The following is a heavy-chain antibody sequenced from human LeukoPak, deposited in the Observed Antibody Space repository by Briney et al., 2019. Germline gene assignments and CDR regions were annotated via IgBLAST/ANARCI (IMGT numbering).Heavy chain of an antibody. Sequence: SETLSLTCTVSGGSIGGHYWSWIRQPPGKGLGWIGYIYYSGSTDYNPSLKSRVTISVDTSKNQFSLQLSSVSVADTAVYYCARSILHSGGSCCWYFFDYWGQGALVTVSS. CDR1: GGSIGGHY. CDR3: ARSILHSGGSCCWYFFDY. CDR2: IYYSGST. D-gene: IGHD2-15*01. J-gene: IGHJ4*02. V-gene: IGHV4-59*11.